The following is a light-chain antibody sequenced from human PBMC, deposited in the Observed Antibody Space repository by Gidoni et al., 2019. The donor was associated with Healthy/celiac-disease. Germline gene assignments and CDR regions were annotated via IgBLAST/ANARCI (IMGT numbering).Light chain of an antibody. V-gene: IGKV3-20*01. Sequence: DILLTQSPGTLSLSPGERATRSCSASQSVSGNTLAWYQQKPGQAPRLLIYETSVRATGIPDRFSGSGSGTDFTLTISRLEPEDSAVYYCQQFDISLYTFGQGTKLEIK. J-gene: IGKJ2*01. CDR3: QQFDISLYT. CDR1: QSVSGNT. CDR2: ETS.